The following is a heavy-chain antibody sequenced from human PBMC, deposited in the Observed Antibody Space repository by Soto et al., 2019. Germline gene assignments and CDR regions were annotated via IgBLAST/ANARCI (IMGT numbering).Heavy chain of an antibody. CDR3: AKDHRRFLRGWFDP. CDR1: GFNFGSFA. D-gene: IGHD3-3*01. V-gene: IGHV3-23*01. J-gene: IGHJ5*02. CDR2: ISGSVGST. Sequence: GGSLRVSCVALGFNFGSFAMSWVRHAPGKGLEWVSAISGSVGSTYYADSVKGRFTISTDNSKNTLYLQMNSLRAEDPAVYYCAKDHRRFLRGWFDPWGQGTLVTVTS.